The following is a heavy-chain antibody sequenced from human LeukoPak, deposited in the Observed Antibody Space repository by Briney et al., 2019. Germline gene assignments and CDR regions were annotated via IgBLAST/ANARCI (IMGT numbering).Heavy chain of an antibody. CDR2: ISAYNGNT. J-gene: IGHJ1*01. CDR1: GYTFTSYG. D-gene: IGHD1-26*01. V-gene: IGHV1-18*01. Sequence: ASAKVSCKASGYTFTSYGISWVRQAPGQGLEWMGWISAYNGNTNYAQKLQGRVTITADKSTSTAYMELSSLRSEDTAVYYCARGRIVGATHEYFQHWGQGTLVTVSS. CDR3: ARGRIVGATHEYFQH.